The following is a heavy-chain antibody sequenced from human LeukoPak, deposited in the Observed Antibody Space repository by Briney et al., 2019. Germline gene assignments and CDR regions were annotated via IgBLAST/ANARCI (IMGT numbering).Heavy chain of an antibody. CDR2: ISSTGGNT. V-gene: IGHV3-23*01. J-gene: IGHJ4*02. Sequence: GGPLRLSCAASGFIFSDYGMSWARQAPGRGLEWVSVISSTGGNTYYADSVKGRFTISRDNSKNTVYLQMNSLRAEDTALYYCSKEGSDDYYFDYWGQGTLLTVSS. CDR1: GFIFSDYG. CDR3: SKEGSDDYYFDY. D-gene: IGHD2-21*02.